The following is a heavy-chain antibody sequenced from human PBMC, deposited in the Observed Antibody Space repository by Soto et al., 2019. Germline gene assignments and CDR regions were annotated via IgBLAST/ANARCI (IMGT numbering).Heavy chain of an antibody. V-gene: IGHV1-69*01. D-gene: IGHD2-15*01. J-gene: IGHJ3*02. CDR2: LIPIFGTA. CDR1: GGTFSSYA. Sequence: QVQLVQSGAEVKKPGSSVKVSCKASGGTFSSYAISWVRQAPGQGLEWMGGLIPIFGTANYAQKFQGRVTITADESTSTAYIELSSLRSEDTAVYYCARDVVYLNAFDIWGQGTMVTVSS. CDR3: ARDVVYLNAFDI.